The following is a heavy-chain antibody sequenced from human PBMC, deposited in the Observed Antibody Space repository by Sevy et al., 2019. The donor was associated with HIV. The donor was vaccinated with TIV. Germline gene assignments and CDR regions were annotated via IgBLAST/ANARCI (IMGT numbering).Heavy chain of an antibody. D-gene: IGHD3-10*01. CDR1: GGSIRSSLW. CDR2: IYYSGSR. V-gene: IGHV4-4*02. CDR3: AREEYFYGSGTYGYGMDV. J-gene: IGHJ6*02. Sequence: SETLSLTCAVSGGSIRSSLWWSWVRQSPGKGLEWIEEIYYSGSRNYNPSLKSRLTISVDTSNNLFSLRLSSVTAADTAVYYCAREEYFYGSGTYGYGMDVWGQGTTVTVSS.